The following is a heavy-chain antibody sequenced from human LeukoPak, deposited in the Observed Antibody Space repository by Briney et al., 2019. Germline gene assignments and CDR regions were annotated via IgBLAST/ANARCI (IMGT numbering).Heavy chain of an antibody. CDR3: ARQRRITMIVVVITTYFDY. D-gene: IGHD3-22*01. CDR1: GFTFGDYA. J-gene: IGHJ4*02. V-gene: IGHV4-34*01. Sequence: GSLRLSCTASGFTFGDYAMSWIRQPPGKGLEWIGEINHSGSTNYNPSLKSRVTISVDTSKNQFSLKLSSVTAADTAVYYCARQRRITMIVVVITTYFDYWGQGTLVTVSS. CDR2: INHSGST.